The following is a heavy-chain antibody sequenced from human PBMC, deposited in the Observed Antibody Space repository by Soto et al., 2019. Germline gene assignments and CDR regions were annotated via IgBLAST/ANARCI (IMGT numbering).Heavy chain of an antibody. V-gene: IGHV4-59*01. CDR2: IYYSGST. CDR1: GGSISSYY. J-gene: IGHJ6*03. D-gene: IGHD2-2*02. CDR3: ARRPIVVVPAAIYHYYDYMDV. Sequence: SETLSLTCTVSGGSISSYYWSWIRQPPGKGLEWIGYIYYSGSTNYNPSLKSRVTISVDTSKNQFSLKLSSVTAADTAVYYCARRPIVVVPAAIYHYYDYMDVWGKGTTVTESS.